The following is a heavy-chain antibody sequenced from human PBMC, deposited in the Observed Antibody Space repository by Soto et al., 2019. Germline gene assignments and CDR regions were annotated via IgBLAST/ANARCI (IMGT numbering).Heavy chain of an antibody. D-gene: IGHD6-19*01. J-gene: IGHJ4*02. V-gene: IGHV3-72*01. Sequence: EVQLVESGGGLVQPGGSLRLSCAASGFTFSDHYMDWVRQAPGKGLEWVGRTRNKANSYTTEYAASVKGRFTISRDDSKNSLYLQMNSLKTEDTAVYYCARASQWLVGDYWGQGTLVTVSS. CDR2: TRNKANSYTT. CDR3: ARASQWLVGDY. CDR1: GFTFSDHY.